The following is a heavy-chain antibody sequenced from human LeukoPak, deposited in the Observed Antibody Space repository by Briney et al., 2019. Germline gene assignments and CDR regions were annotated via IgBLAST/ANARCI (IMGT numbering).Heavy chain of an antibody. CDR1: GDSVSSEYHY. CDR2: MYYSGST. J-gene: IGHJ5*02. V-gene: IGHV4-39*01. D-gene: IGHD6-19*01. Sequence: SETLSLTCNVSGDSVSSEYHYWAWVRQPPGKGLEWIATMYYSGSTYYSPSLKSRVTIFVDTSKNQFSLKLISMTAADTAVYYCARHVSTSGWYLRPGWFDPWGQGTLVTVSS. CDR3: ARHVSTSGWYLRPGWFDP.